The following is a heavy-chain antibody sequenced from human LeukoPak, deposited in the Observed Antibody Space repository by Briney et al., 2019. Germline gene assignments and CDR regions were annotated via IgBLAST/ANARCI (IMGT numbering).Heavy chain of an antibody. CDR2: ITPSGATT. J-gene: IGHJ4*02. V-gene: IGHV3-23*01. CDR3: AKDRVGRWLQSTRPCVDY. D-gene: IGHD5-24*01. Sequence: GGTLRLSCAASRFAFSGYGMTWVRQAPGKGLEWVSTITPSGATTYYADSVKGRFTISRDNSKNTLYLQMNSLRAEDTAVYYCAKDRVGRWLQSTRPCVDYWGQGTLVTVSS. CDR1: RFAFSGYG.